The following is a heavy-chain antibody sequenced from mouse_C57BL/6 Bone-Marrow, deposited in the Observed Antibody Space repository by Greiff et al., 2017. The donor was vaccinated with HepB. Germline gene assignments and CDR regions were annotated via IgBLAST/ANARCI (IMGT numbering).Heavy chain of an antibody. Sequence: EVKLMESGGGLVQPKGSLKLSCAASGFSFNTYAMNWVRQAPGKGVEWVARIRSKSNNYATYYADSVKDRFTISRDDSESMLYLQMNNLKTEDTAMYYCVRCGFAYWGQGTLVTVSA. CDR1: GFSFNTYA. CDR2: IRSKSNNYAT. CDR3: VRCGFAY. V-gene: IGHV10-1*01. J-gene: IGHJ3*01.